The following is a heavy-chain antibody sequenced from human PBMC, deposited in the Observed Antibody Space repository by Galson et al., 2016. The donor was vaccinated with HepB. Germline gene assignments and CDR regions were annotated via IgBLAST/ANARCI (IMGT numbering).Heavy chain of an antibody. CDR3: ARNGSGNYYHFDY. CDR2: ISYDGLNK. V-gene: IGHV3-30*04. CDR1: GFTFSNYA. Sequence: SLRLSCAASGFTFSNYAMHWVRQAPGKGLEWLTFISYDGLNKFYADSVKGRFTISRDNSKTTLYLKMNTLRPEDTAVYYCARNGSGNYYHFDYWGQGTLVTVSS. D-gene: IGHD1-26*01. J-gene: IGHJ4*02.